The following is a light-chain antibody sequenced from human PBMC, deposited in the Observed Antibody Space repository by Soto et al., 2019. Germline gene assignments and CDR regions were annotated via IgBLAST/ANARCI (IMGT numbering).Light chain of an antibody. CDR2: GAS. V-gene: IGKV3-20*01. Sequence: EIVLTQSPGTLSLSPGERATLSCRASQSVSSSYLAWYQQKPGQAPRLLIYGASSRATGLPDRFSGSGSGTDFTLTISRLEPEDFAVYYCQQYGSSPPLPFGGGTKVEIK. CDR3: QQYGSSPPLP. CDR1: QSVSSSY. J-gene: IGKJ4*01.